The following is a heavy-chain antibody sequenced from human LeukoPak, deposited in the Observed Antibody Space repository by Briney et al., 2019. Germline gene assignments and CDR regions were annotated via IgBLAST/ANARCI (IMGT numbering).Heavy chain of an antibody. CDR3: ARVERWLQRAYYYGMDV. D-gene: IGHD5-24*01. Sequence: GRSLRLSCAASGFTFSSYAMHWVRQAPGEGLGWVAVISYDGSNKYYADSVKGRFTISRDNSKNTLYLQMNSLRAEDTAVYYCARVERWLQRAYYYGMDVWGQGTTVTVSS. CDR1: GFTFSSYA. J-gene: IGHJ6*02. V-gene: IGHV3-30-3*01. CDR2: ISYDGSNK.